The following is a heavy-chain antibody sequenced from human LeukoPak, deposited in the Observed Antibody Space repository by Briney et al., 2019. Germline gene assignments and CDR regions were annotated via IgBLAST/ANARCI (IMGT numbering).Heavy chain of an antibody. CDR1: GFIFSNYG. V-gene: IGHV3-30*02. CDR2: IRSDGTKT. D-gene: IGHD2-2*01. J-gene: IGHJ6*02. CDR3: AKRYCSSASCRSGMDV. Sequence: GGSLRLSCAASGFIFSNYGMHWVRQAPGKGLEWVALIRSDGTKTYYADSVEGRFTISRDNSKSTLYLQMYSLGADDTAVYYCAKRYCSSASCRSGMDVWGQGTTVTVSS.